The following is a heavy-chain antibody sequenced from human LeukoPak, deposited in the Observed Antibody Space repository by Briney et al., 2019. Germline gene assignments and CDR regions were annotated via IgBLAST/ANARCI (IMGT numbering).Heavy chain of an antibody. CDR3: ARASPGGWFDP. D-gene: IGHD1-14*01. J-gene: IGHJ5*02. Sequence: GGSLRLSCAASGFTFSSYSMNWVRQAPGKGLEWVSSISSSSYIYYADSVKGRFTISRDNAKNSLYLQMNSLRAEDTAVYYCARASPGGWFDPWGQGTLVTVSS. V-gene: IGHV3-21*01. CDR1: GFTFSSYS. CDR2: ISSSSYI.